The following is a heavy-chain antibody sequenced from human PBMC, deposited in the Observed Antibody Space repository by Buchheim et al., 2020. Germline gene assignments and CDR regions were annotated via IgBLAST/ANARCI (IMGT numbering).Heavy chain of an antibody. J-gene: IGHJ6*02. CDR1: GFTFSNYA. Sequence: EVQLLESGGGLVQPGGSLRLSCAASGFTFSNYAMSWVRQAPGKGLEWVSAISGSGGSTYYADSVKGRFTISRDSSKNTLYLQMNSLRAEDTAVYYCAKGGSSGYYKHPYYYYYYGMDVWGQGTT. V-gene: IGHV3-23*01. CDR2: ISGSGGST. CDR3: AKGGSSGYYKHPYYYYYYGMDV. D-gene: IGHD3-22*01.